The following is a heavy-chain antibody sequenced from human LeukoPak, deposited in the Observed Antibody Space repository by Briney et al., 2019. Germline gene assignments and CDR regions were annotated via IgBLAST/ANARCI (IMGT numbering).Heavy chain of an antibody. Sequence: ASVKVSCKASGYTFTGYYMHWVRQAPGQGLEWMGWINPNSGGTNYAQKFQGRVTMTRDTSISTAYMELSRLRSDDTAVYYCAANPGTRGGEGDWFDPWGQGTLVTVSS. CDR3: AANPGTRGGEGDWFDP. V-gene: IGHV1-2*02. J-gene: IGHJ5*02. CDR2: INPNSGGT. CDR1: GYTFTGYY. D-gene: IGHD1-1*01.